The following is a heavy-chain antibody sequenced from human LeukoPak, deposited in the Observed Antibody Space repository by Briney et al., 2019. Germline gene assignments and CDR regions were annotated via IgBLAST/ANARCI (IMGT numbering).Heavy chain of an antibody. CDR1: GFTFSNYW. Sequence: QSGGSLRLSCAASGFTFSNYWMSWVRQAPGKGLDWVANIKYGGSEKYFADSVTGRFTISRDNARSSLYLQMNSLRPEDTAVYYCAKLVVVTATYWYFDLWGRGTPVTASS. CDR2: IKYGGSEK. D-gene: IGHD2-21*02. J-gene: IGHJ2*01. CDR3: AKLVVVTATYWYFDL. V-gene: IGHV3-7*01.